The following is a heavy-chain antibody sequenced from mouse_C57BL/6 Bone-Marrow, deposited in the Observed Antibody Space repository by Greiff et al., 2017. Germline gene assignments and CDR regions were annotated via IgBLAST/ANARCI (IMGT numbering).Heavy chain of an antibody. CDR1: GYTFTSYW. CDR2: IDPSDSYT. CDR3: ASPYDYDGYAMDY. V-gene: IGHV1-59*01. J-gene: IGHJ4*01. Sequence: VQLQQPGAELVRPGTSVKLSCKASGYTFTSYWMHWVKQRPGQGLEWIGVIDPSDSYTNYNQKFKGKATLTVDTSSSIAYMQLSSLTSEDSAVYYCASPYDYDGYAMDYWGQGTSVTVSS. D-gene: IGHD2-4*01.